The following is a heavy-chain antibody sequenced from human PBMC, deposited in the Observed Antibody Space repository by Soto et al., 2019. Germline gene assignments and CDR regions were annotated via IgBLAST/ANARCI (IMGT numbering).Heavy chain of an antibody. CDR2: IDPSDSQT. CDR1: GYSFAGYW. Sequence: GESLKISCKGSGYSFAGYWITWVRQKPGKGLEWIGRIDPSDSQTYYSPSFRGHVTISVTKSITTVFLQWSSLRASDTAMYYCARQIYDSDTGPNFQYYFDSWGQGTPVTVSS. V-gene: IGHV5-10-1*01. CDR3: ARQIYDSDTGPNFQYYFDS. D-gene: IGHD3-22*01. J-gene: IGHJ4*02.